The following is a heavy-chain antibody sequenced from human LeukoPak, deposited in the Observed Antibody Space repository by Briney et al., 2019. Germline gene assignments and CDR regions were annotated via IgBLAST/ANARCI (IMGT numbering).Heavy chain of an antibody. Sequence: PGGSLRLSCAASGFTFGDDYMSWIRQAPGKGLEWVSYISSSSYTNYADSVKGRFTISRDNAKNSLYLQMNSLRAEDTAVYYCARPLGTGAFGDLSCGQGTLVTVSS. V-gene: IGHV3-11*06. CDR3: ARPLGTGAFGDLS. CDR2: ISSSSYT. J-gene: IGHJ5*02. CDR1: GFTFGDDY. D-gene: IGHD3-10*01.